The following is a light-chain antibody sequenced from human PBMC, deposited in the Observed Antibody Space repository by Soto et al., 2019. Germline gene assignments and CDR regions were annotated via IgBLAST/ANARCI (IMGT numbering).Light chain of an antibody. CDR3: QQYGRSPLIS. V-gene: IGKV3-20*01. CDR2: GAS. CDR1: QSVSSK. Sequence: EIAMTQSPATLSVSPGERATLSCRASQSVSSKLACYQQKPGQAPRLLIYGASSRATDIPDRFSGSGSGRDFTLTISGLEPEDFAVYYCQQYGRSPLISFGQGTRLEIK. J-gene: IGKJ5*01.